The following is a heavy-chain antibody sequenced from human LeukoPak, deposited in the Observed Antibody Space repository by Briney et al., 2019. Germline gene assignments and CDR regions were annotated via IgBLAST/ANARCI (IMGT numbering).Heavy chain of an antibody. CDR2: INHSGST. D-gene: IGHD5/OR15-5a*01. CDR3: ARSFYTPNWFDP. CDR1: GGSFSGYY. Sequence: PSETLSLTCAVYGGSFSGYYWSWIRQPPGKGLEWIGEINHSGSTNYNPSLKSRVTISVDTSKNQFSLKLSSVTAAYTAVYYCARSFYTPNWFDPWGQGTLVTVSS. J-gene: IGHJ5*02. V-gene: IGHV4-34*01.